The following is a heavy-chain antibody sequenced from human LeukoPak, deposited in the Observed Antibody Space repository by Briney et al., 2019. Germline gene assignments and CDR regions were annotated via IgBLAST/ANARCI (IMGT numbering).Heavy chain of an antibody. CDR1: GGYISTNSYY. V-gene: IGHV4-39*01. CDR2: MYYSGTT. J-gene: IGHJ4*02. CDR3: ARLNNWNDAGNFDY. D-gene: IGHD1-20*01. Sequence: SSETLSLTCTVSGGYISTNSYYWGWVRQPPGKGLEWIGSMYYSGTTYYNPSLKSRVTISVDTSKNQFSLKLSSVTAADTAVYYCARLNNWNDAGNFDYWGQGTLVTVSS.